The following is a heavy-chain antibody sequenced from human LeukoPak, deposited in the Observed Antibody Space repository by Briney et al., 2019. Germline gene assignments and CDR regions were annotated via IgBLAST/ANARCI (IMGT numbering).Heavy chain of an antibody. J-gene: IGHJ6*03. CDR2: IYYSGST. CDR3: ARSIRGIGNSSGWYPVEVAKYYYYYMDV. CDR1: GGSISSYY. V-gene: IGHV4-59*01. D-gene: IGHD6-19*01. Sequence: SETLSLTCTVSGGSISSYYWSWIRQPPGKGLEWIGYIYYSGSTNSNPSLKSRVTISVDTSKNQFSLKLSSVTAADTAVYYCARSIRGIGNSSGWYPVEVAKYYYYYMDVWGKGTTVTISS.